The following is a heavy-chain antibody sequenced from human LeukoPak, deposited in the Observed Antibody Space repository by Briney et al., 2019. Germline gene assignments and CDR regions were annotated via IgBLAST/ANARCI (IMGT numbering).Heavy chain of an antibody. CDR2: ITSSGGTT. CDR1: GFTFSSSA. D-gene: IGHD6-13*01. CDR3: AKPHVMSVAAADTN. Sequence: GGSLRLSCAASGFTFSSSAMGWVRQAPGKGLEWVSAITSSGGTTYYADSVKGRFTISRDNSRNALFLQMSSLRVEDTAVYYCAKPHVMSVAAADTNWGQGTLVTVSS. J-gene: IGHJ4*02. V-gene: IGHV3-23*01.